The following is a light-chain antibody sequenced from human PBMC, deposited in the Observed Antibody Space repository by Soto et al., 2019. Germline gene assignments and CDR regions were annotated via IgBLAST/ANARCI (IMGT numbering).Light chain of an antibody. V-gene: IGKV1-39*01. CDR2: AAS. CDR1: QSISSY. J-gene: IGKJ1*01. Sequence: DIQMTQSPSSLSASVGDRVTITCRASQSISSYLNWYQQKPGKAPKLLIYAASSLQSGVPSRFSGSGSGTDFTLTISSLQPEDFATYYCQQSYSTPWMTFGQGTKVEIK. CDR3: QQSYSTPWMT.